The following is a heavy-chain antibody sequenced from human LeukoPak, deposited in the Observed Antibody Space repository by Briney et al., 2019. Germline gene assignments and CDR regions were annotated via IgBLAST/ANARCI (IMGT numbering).Heavy chain of an antibody. CDR2: IKRKSDGGTT. J-gene: IGHJ4*02. Sequence: GGSLRLSCAASELTFSNAWMSWVRQAPGKGLEWVGRIKRKSDGGTTDYAAPVKGRFTISRDNAKNSVFLQINNLRAEDTAIYYCARRGYYDSSGYDYWGQGTLVTVSS. CDR1: ELTFSNAW. D-gene: IGHD3-22*01. CDR3: ARRGYYDSSGYDY. V-gene: IGHV3-15*01.